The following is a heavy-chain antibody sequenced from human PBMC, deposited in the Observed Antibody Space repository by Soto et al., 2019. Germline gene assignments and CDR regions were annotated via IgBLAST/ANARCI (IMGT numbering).Heavy chain of an antibody. J-gene: IGHJ4*02. CDR1: GGSFSAYY. D-gene: IGHD3-22*01. V-gene: IGHV4-34*01. CDR3: ARGSVDTVDSRGFYEY. CDR2: INHSGGT. Sequence: SETLSLTCAVYGGSFSAYYWSWIRQPPGKGLEWIGEINHSGGTSYNPSLKSRVTISVDTSKSQFSLKLTSVTAADRAVYYCARGSVDTVDSRGFYEYWGEGTTVTVYS.